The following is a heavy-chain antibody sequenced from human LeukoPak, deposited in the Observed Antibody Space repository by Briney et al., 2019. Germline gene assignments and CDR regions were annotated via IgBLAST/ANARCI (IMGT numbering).Heavy chain of an antibody. J-gene: IGHJ4*02. CDR1: GATFSSYT. CDR2: IIPILGIA. V-gene: IGHV1-69*02. Sequence: SVKVSCKASGATFSSYTISWVRQAPGQGLEWMGRIIPILGIANYAQKFQGRVTITADKSTSTAYMELSSLRSGDTAVYYCATNYYGSGSYTYYFDYWGQGTLVTVSS. CDR3: ATNYYGSGSYTYYFDY. D-gene: IGHD3-10*01.